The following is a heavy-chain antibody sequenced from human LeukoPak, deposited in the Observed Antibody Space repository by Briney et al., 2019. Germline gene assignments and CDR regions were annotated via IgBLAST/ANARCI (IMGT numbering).Heavy chain of an antibody. Sequence: GGSLRLSCAASGFTFSSYAMSWARQAPGKGLEWVSAISGSGGSTYYADSVKGRFTISRDNSKNTLYLQMNSLRAEDTAVYYCAKDLNLRGYCDYWGQGTLVTVSS. CDR3: AKDLNLRGYCDY. J-gene: IGHJ4*02. V-gene: IGHV3-23*01. CDR1: GFTFSSYA. D-gene: IGHD1-14*01. CDR2: ISGSGGST.